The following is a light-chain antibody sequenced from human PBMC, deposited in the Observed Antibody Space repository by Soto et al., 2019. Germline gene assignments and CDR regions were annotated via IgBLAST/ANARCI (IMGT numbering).Light chain of an antibody. Sequence: EVMLTQSPGTLSLSPGERATLSCRASQSVSSNYLAWYQQKSGQAPRLLIYGASNRATGIPDRFSGSGSGTDFTLTIRRLEPEDFAVYYCQQYDTSPRTFGQGTKLELK. V-gene: IGKV3-20*01. CDR3: QQYDTSPRT. J-gene: IGKJ1*01. CDR1: QSVSSNY. CDR2: GAS.